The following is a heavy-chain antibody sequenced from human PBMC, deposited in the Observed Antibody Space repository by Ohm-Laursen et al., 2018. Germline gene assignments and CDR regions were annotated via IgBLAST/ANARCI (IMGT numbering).Heavy chain of an antibody. V-gene: IGHV3-23*05. CDR2: TSISGTFT. J-gene: IGHJ3*02. Sequence: SLRLSCAASGFTFSTYGMSWVRQAAGKGLEWVSGTSISGTFTHYADSARGRFTMSRDNSKNTLYLQMNSLKAEDTAVYYCAKDQMASSWSNDAFDMWGQGTMVTVSS. D-gene: IGHD2-2*01. CDR1: GFTFSTYG. CDR3: AKDQMASSWSNDAFDM.